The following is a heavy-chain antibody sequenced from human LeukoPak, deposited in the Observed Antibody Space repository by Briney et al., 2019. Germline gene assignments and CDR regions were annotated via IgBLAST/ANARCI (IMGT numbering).Heavy chain of an antibody. CDR3: ARESPGLYCSGGSCYNYYYGMDV. J-gene: IGHJ6*02. CDR1: GYTFTSYG. Sequence: ASVKVSCKASGYTFTSYGISWVRQAPGQGLEWMGWISAYNGNTNYAQKFQGRVTMTRDTSISTAYVELSRLRSDDTAVYYCARESPGLYCSGGSCYNYYYGMDVWGQGTTVTVSS. D-gene: IGHD2-15*01. CDR2: ISAYNGNT. V-gene: IGHV1-18*01.